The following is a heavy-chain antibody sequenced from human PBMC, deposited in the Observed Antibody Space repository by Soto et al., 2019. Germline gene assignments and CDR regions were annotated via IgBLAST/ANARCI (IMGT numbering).Heavy chain of an antibody. V-gene: IGHV3-53*01. CDR3: ARDPGEDSSSHD. Sequence: GGSLRLSCAASGFTVSSNYMSWVRQAPGKGLEWVSVIYSGGSTYYADSVKGRFTISRDNSKNTLYLQMNSLRAEDTAVYYCARDPGEDSSSHDWGQGTLVTVSS. CDR2: IYSGGST. CDR1: GFTVSSNY. J-gene: IGHJ4*02. D-gene: IGHD6-13*01.